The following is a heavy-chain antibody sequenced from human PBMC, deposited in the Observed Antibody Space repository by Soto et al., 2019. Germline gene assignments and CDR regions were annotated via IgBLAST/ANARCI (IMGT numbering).Heavy chain of an antibody. CDR2: ISSSSSTI. V-gene: IGHV3-48*02. D-gene: IGHD2-2*01. Sequence: PGGSLRLSCAASGFTFSTYSMNWVRQAPGKGLEWVSYISSSSSTIYYADSVKGRFTISRDNAKNSLYLQMNSLRDEDTAVYYCARETDIVVVPAAMAYYYYGMDVWGQGTTVTVSS. J-gene: IGHJ6*02. CDR1: GFTFSTYS. CDR3: ARETDIVVVPAAMAYYYYGMDV.